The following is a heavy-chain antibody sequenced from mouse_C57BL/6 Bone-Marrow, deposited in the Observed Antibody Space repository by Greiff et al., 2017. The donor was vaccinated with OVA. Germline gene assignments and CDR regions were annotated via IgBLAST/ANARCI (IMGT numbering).Heavy chain of an antibody. CDR1: GYPFTDYE. V-gene: IGHV1-15*01. CDR3: TDDYGRDY. CDR2: IDPETGGT. D-gene: IGHD1-1*01. Sequence: QVQLQQSGAELVRPGASVTLSCKASGYPFTDYEMYWVKQTPVHGLEWIGAIDPETGGTAYNQKFKGKAILTADKSTSTAYMELRSLTSEYSAVYYCTDDYGRDYWGQGTTLTVSS. J-gene: IGHJ2*01.